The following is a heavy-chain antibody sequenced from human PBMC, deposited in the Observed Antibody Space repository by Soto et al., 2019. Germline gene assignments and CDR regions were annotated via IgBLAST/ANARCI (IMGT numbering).Heavy chain of an antibody. J-gene: IGHJ5*02. Sequence: QVQLQESGPGLVKPSQTMSLTCTVSGGSISRGGYYWSWIRQHPGKGMEWIGYIYYSGSTYYTPSLNSRVTISVDTSKNQFSLKLSSATGAHTAVYYCATAIDTWGQGTLVTVSS. V-gene: IGHV4-31*03. CDR2: IYYSGST. CDR1: GGSISRGGYY. CDR3: ATAIDT.